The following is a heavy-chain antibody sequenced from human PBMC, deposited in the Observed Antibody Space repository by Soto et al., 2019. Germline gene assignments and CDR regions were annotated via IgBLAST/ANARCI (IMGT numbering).Heavy chain of an antibody. V-gene: IGHV6-1*01. CDR3: ARDGAGGSTSPYYYGMDV. J-gene: IGHJ6*02. CDR2: TYYRSKWYN. D-gene: IGHD6-6*01. CDR1: GDSVSSNSAA. Sequence: SQTLSLTCAISGDSVSSNSAAWNWIRQSPSRGLEWLGRTYYRSKWYNDYAVSVKSRITINPDTSKNQFSLQLNSVTPEDTAVYYCARDGAGGSTSPYYYGMDVWGQGTTVTVSS.